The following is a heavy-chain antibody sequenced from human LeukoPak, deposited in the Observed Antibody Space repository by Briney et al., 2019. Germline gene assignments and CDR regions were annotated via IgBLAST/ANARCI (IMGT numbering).Heavy chain of an antibody. CDR2: ISGSGGST. V-gene: IGHV3-23*01. J-gene: IGHJ4*02. Sequence: GGSLRLSCAASGFTFSSYAMSWVRQAPGKGLEWVSAISGSGGSTYHADSVKGRFTISRDNSKNTLYLQMNSLRAEDTAVYYCAKENPRGLWFGESYFDYWGQGTLVTVSS. CDR1: GFTFSSYA. D-gene: IGHD3-10*01. CDR3: AKENPRGLWFGESYFDY.